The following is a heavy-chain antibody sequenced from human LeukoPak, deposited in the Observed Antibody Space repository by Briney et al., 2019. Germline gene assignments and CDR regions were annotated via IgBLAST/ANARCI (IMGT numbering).Heavy chain of an antibody. CDR1: GFTFSSYG. J-gene: IGHJ4*02. CDR2: IRYDGSNK. CDR3: ARVLISGASFDN. Sequence: PGGSLRLSCAASGFTFSSYGMHWVRQAPGKGLEWVAFIRYDGSNKYYADSVKGRFTISRDNSKNSLYLQMNSLRAEDTAVYYCARVLISGASFDNWGQGTLVTVSS. V-gene: IGHV3-30*02. D-gene: IGHD4/OR15-4a*01.